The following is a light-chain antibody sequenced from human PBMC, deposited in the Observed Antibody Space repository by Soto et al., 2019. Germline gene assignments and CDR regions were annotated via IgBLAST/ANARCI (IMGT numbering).Light chain of an antibody. V-gene: IGLV8-61*01. CDR1: SGSVSVSYY. CDR2: NTN. Sequence: QAVVTQEPSFSVSPGGTVTLTCGLSSGSVSVSYYPSWYQQTPGQAPRTLIYNTNIRSSGVPDRFSGSILGNKAALTITGAQADDESDYYCVLYMGRGIGVFGGGTKHRP. CDR3: VLYMGRGIGV. J-gene: IGLJ3*02.